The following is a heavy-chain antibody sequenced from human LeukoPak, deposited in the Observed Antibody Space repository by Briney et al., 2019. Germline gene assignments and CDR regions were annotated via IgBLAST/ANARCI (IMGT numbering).Heavy chain of an antibody. D-gene: IGHD6-6*01. Sequence: SETLSLTCTVSGGSISSSSYYWGWIRQPPGKGLEWIGSIYHSGSTNYNPSLKSRVTISVDKSKNQFSLKLSSVTAADTAVYYCARASSSQYFDYWGQGTLVTVSS. CDR1: GGSISSSSYY. CDR3: ARASSSQYFDY. J-gene: IGHJ4*02. CDR2: IYHSGST. V-gene: IGHV4-39*07.